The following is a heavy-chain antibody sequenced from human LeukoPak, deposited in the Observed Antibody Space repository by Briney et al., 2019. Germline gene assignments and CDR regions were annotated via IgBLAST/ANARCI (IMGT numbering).Heavy chain of an antibody. J-gene: IGHJ6*03. CDR1: GGSFSGYY. CDR2: INHSGST. V-gene: IGHV4-34*01. Sequence: PSETLSLTCAVYGGSFSGYYWSWIRQPPGKGLEWIGEINHSGSTNYNPSLKSRVTISLDTSKNQSSLKLSSVTAADTAVYYCARLGVEQQLSYPQDYYYYMDVWGKGTTVTISS. D-gene: IGHD6-13*01. CDR3: ARLGVEQQLSYPQDYYYYMDV.